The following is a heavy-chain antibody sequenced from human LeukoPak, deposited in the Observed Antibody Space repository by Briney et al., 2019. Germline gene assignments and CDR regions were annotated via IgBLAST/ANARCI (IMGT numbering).Heavy chain of an antibody. J-gene: IGHJ4*02. D-gene: IGHD6-19*01. V-gene: IGHV3-23*01. CDR1: GFNFNNYW. CDR2: IRSSGDDT. CDR3: AKVRPPPGSGWYGGDDY. Sequence: LPGGSLRLSCAASGFNFNNYWMSWLRQAPGKGLEWVSSIRSSGDDTSSADSVKGRFTIFRDNSKSTLYLQMNSLRAEDTAIYYCAKVRPPPGSGWYGGDDYWGQGTLVTVSP.